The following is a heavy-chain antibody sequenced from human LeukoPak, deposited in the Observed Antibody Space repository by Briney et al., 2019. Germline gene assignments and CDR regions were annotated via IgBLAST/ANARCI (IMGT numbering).Heavy chain of an antibody. Sequence: GGSLRLSCAASGFTFSSYGMHWVRQAPGKGLERVAFIRYDGSNKYYADSVKGRFTISRDNSKNTLYLQMNSLRAEDTAVYYCAKDPYSSSWYGNYFDYWGQGTLVTVSS. D-gene: IGHD6-13*01. CDR2: IRYDGSNK. J-gene: IGHJ4*02. V-gene: IGHV3-30*02. CDR3: AKDPYSSSWYGNYFDY. CDR1: GFTFSSYG.